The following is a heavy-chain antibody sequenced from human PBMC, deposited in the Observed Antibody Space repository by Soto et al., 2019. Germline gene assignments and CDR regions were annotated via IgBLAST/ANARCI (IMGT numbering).Heavy chain of an antibody. CDR1: GDSISSNTW. CDR2: IYHSGKT. J-gene: IGHJ4*02. CDR3: ASRPASISGKDY. D-gene: IGHD3-3*02. Sequence: QVQLQESGPGLVKPSETLSLTCAVSGDSISSNTWWSWVRQSPGKGLEWIGEIYHSGKTNYKASLKSRVTISIDTSKNQLSLNLTSVTAADTAVYYCASRPASISGKDYWGQGTLVTVSS. V-gene: IGHV4-4*02.